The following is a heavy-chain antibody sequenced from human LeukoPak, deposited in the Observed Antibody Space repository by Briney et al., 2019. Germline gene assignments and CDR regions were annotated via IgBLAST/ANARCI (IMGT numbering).Heavy chain of an antibody. J-gene: IGHJ4*02. CDR1: GFTFRSYE. CDR2: ISTSGSTI. D-gene: IGHD1-26*01. V-gene: IGHV3-48*03. CDR3: ARSGIYYDY. Sequence: GGSLRLSCAASGFTFRSYEMNWVRQAPGKGLEWVSYISTSGSTIYYADSVKGRFTISRDNAKNSLYLQMNSLRAEDTAVYYCARSGIYYDYWGQGTLVTVSS.